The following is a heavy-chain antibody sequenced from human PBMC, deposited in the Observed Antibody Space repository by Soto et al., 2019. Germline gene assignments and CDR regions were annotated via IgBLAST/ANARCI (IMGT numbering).Heavy chain of an antibody. D-gene: IGHD3-22*01. CDR1: GGTFSSYA. V-gene: IGHV1-69*13. CDR2: IIPIFGTA. Sequence: ASVKVSCKASGGTFSSYAISWVRQAPGQGLEWMGGIIPIFGTANYAQKFQGRVTITADESTSTAYMELSSLRSEDTAVYYCARVPSLYDSSGYADYWGQGTLVTVSS. J-gene: IGHJ4*02. CDR3: ARVPSLYDSSGYADY.